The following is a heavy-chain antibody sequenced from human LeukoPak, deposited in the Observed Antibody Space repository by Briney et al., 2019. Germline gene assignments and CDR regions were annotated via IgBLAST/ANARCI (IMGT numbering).Heavy chain of an antibody. Sequence: SETLSLTCTVSGGSISSGGYYWSWIRQHPGKGLEWIGYIYYSGGTYYNPSLKSRVTISVDTSKNQFSLKLSSVTAADTAVYYCARLVITEILGMDVWGQGTTVTVSS. J-gene: IGHJ6*02. D-gene: IGHD3-22*01. CDR1: GGSISSGGYY. CDR2: IYYSGGT. V-gene: IGHV4-31*03. CDR3: ARLVITEILGMDV.